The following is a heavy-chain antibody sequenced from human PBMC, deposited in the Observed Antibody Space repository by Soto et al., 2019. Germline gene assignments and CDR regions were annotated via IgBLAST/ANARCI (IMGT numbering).Heavy chain of an antibody. CDR2: IYPSSSDT. D-gene: IGHD3-22*01. Sequence: GESLKISCKASGCSFTTYWIGWVRQMPGKGLEWMGIIYPSSSDTIYSPSFQGQVTMSVDKSISTDYLQGGSLRASDTAMYYCAGRGFYDSSAYRSFDYWGQGTLVTVSS. V-gene: IGHV5-51*01. CDR1: GCSFTTYW. CDR3: AGRGFYDSSAYRSFDY. J-gene: IGHJ4*02.